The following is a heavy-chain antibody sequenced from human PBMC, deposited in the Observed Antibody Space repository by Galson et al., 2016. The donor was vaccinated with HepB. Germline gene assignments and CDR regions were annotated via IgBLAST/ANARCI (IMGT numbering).Heavy chain of an antibody. CDR1: GASITSSHYF. D-gene: IGHD4-17*01. CDR2: IYSSGTT. CDR3: AKWALRGPFDY. J-gene: IGHJ4*02. Sequence: SETLSLTCTVSGASITSSHYFWGWLRQSPGKGPEWIGSIYSSGTTYYTPSLRSRVTISVDTSKKQFSLKLSSVTAADTAVYYCAKWALRGPFDYWGQGTLVIVSS. V-gene: IGHV4-39*01.